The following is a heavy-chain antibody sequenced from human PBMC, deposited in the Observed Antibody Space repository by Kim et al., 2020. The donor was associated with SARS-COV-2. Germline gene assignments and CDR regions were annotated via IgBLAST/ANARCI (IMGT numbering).Heavy chain of an antibody. Sequence: SVKVSCQASGGTFSSYAISWVRQAPGQGLEWMGGIIPIFGTANYAQKFQGRVTITADESTSTAYMELSSLRSEDTAVYYCARDGYSSSWYGDYWGQGTLVTVSS. D-gene: IGHD6-13*01. CDR1: GGTFSSYA. CDR3: ARDGYSSSWYGDY. CDR2: IIPIFGTA. V-gene: IGHV1-69*13. J-gene: IGHJ4*02.